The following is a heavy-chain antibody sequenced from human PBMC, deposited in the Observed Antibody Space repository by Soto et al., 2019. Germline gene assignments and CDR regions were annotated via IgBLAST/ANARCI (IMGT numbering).Heavy chain of an antibody. CDR3: AREENCSGGTCYSEYFHR. J-gene: IGHJ1*01. Sequence: ASVKVSCQASVYLFTAYSMHWVRLAPGQGLEWMGVVNPSGGSTKYAQNFQGRVTMTRDTSTTTIYMELSSLRSDDTAIYSCAREENCSGGTCYSEYFHRWGQGTLVTVSS. CDR1: VYLFTAYS. D-gene: IGHD2-15*01. CDR2: VNPSGGST. V-gene: IGHV1-46*01.